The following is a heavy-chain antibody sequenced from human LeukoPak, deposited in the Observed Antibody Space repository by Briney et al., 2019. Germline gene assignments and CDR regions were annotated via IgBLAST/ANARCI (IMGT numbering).Heavy chain of an antibody. V-gene: IGHV1-69*13. CDR2: IIPIFGTA. Sequence: ASVKVSCKASGGTFSSYAISWVRQAPGQGLEWMGGIIPIFGTANYAQKFQGRVTITADESTSTAYMELSSLRSEDTAVYYCARDPTLHCSGGSCYSGFDYWGQGTLVTVSS. D-gene: IGHD2-15*01. J-gene: IGHJ4*02. CDR1: GGTFSSYA. CDR3: ARDPTLHCSGGSCYSGFDY.